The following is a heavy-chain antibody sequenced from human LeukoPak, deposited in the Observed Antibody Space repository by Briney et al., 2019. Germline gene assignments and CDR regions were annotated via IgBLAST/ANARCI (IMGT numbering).Heavy chain of an antibody. CDR2: IYSGGST. Sequence: GGSLRLSCAASGFTVSSNYMSWVRQAPGKGLEWVSVIYSGGSTYYADSVKGRFTTSRDNSKNTLYLQMNSLRAEDTAVYYCARVGNGYKGGGAFDIWGQGTMVTVSS. D-gene: IGHD5-18*01. V-gene: IGHV3-53*01. CDR3: ARVGNGYKGGGAFDI. CDR1: GFTVSSNY. J-gene: IGHJ3*02.